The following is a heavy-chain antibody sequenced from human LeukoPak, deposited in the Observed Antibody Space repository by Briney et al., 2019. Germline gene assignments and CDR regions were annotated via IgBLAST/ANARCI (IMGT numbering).Heavy chain of an antibody. V-gene: IGHV4-39*01. Sequence: SETLSLTCTVSGVSIDSSTYYWGWIRQPPGEGREWIGYIHYTGSTYYNPSLKSRVTLSADTSKNQFSLRLSSVTAADTAVYYCARRGTGTTCDGRFCYYDGIDVWGQGTTVTVSS. CDR3: ARRGTGTTCDGRFCYYDGIDV. CDR1: GVSIDSSTYY. CDR2: IHYTGST. D-gene: IGHD1-7*01. J-gene: IGHJ6*02.